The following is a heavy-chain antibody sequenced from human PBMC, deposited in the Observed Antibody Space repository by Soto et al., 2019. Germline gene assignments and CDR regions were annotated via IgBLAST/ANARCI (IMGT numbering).Heavy chain of an antibody. V-gene: IGHV3-23*01. CDR1: GSTFSSYA. CDR3: AKVRGPEDFFDY. Sequence: EVQLLESGGGLVQPGGSLRLSCAASGSTFSSYAVNWVRQAPGKGLEWVSAICGSGVSTIYADSVKGRFTISRDNSKSTVHLQMNSLTAEDTALYYCAKVRGPEDFFDYWGQGTLVTVSS. D-gene: IGHD3-10*01. J-gene: IGHJ4*02. CDR2: ICGSGVST.